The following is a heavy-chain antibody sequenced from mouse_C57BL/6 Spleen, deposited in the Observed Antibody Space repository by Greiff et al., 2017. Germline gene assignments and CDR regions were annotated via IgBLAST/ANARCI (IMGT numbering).Heavy chain of an antibody. Sequence: EVKLMESGGDLVKPGGSLKLSCAASGFTFSSYGMSWVRQTPDKRLEWVATISSGGSYTYYPDSVKGRFTISRDNAKNTLYLQMSSLKSEDTAMYYCARQEVLLWGQGTLVTVSA. J-gene: IGHJ3*01. V-gene: IGHV5-6*01. CDR2: ISSGGSYT. CDR3: ARQEVLL. D-gene: IGHD1-1*01. CDR1: GFTFSSYG.